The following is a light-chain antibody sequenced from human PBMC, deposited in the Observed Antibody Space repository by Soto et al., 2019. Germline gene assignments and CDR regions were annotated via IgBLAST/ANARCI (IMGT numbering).Light chain of an antibody. Sequence: EIVMTQSPATLSVSPGERATLSCRASQSVRSNLAWYQQKPGQAPRLVIYAASTRATGIPDRFSGSVSGTEFTLTISSLQSEDFAVYYCQQYNNWPPWTFGQGTRWIS. V-gene: IGKV3-15*01. CDR2: AAS. J-gene: IGKJ1*01. CDR3: QQYNNWPPWT. CDR1: QSVRSN.